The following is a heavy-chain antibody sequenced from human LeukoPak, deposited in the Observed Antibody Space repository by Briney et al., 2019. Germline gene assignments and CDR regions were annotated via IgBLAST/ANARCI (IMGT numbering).Heavy chain of an antibody. CDR1: GYTLTSYD. CDR3: AIIVGATTLFDY. J-gene: IGHJ4*02. Sequence: ASVKVSCKASGYTLTSYDINWVRQATGQGLEWMGWMNPNSGNTGYAQKFQGRVTMTRNTSISTAYMELSSLRSEDTAVYYCAIIVGATTLFDYWGQGTLVTVSS. D-gene: IGHD1-26*01. V-gene: IGHV1-8*01. CDR2: MNPNSGNT.